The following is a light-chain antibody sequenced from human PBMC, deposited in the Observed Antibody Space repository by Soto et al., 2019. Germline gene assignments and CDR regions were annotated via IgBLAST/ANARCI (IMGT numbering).Light chain of an antibody. J-gene: IGLJ3*02. V-gene: IGLV2-14*01. Sequence: SALTQPASVSGSPGQSITISCTGTSTDVGGYNYVYWYQQHPGKAPKLVIYGVSYRPSGVSARFSGSKFQNTASLTISGLQAEDEADYYFSSYRSGSVVLFGGGTKLTVL. CDR3: SSYRSGSVVL. CDR2: GVS. CDR1: STDVGGYNY.